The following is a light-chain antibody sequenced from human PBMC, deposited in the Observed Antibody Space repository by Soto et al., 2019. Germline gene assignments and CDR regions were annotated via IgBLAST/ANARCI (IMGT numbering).Light chain of an antibody. CDR3: QQRSNWLYT. J-gene: IGKJ2*01. CDR2: DAS. CDR1: QSVSSY. Sequence: EIVLTQSPAILSLSPGGRATLSCRASQSVSSYLAWYQQKPGQAPRLLIYDASNRATGIPARFCGSGSGTDFTLTISSLEPEDFAVYYCQQRSNWLYTFGQGTKLEIK. V-gene: IGKV3-11*01.